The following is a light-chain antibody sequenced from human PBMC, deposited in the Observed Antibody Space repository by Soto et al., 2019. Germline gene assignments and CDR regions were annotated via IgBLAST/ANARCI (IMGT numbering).Light chain of an antibody. V-gene: IGLV2-14*03. CDR3: SSFTTGTSYV. J-gene: IGLJ1*01. CDR1: SSDVGAYDY. CDR2: DVS. Sequence: QSALTQPASVSGSPGQSITISCTGTSSDVGAYDYVSWYQQHPGEVPKLMIFDVSDRPSGVSNRVSGSKSGNTASLTISGLQAEDEADYYCSSFTTGTSYVFGTGTKLTVL.